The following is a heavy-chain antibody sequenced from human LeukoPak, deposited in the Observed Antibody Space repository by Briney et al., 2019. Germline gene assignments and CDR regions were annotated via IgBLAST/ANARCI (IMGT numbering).Heavy chain of an antibody. CDR1: GFTFSNYW. J-gene: IGHJ4*02. Sequence: GGSLRLSCAASGFTFSNYWMNWVRQAPGKGLEWVASIKQDGSENYYVDSVKGRFTISRDNAKNSLYLQMNSLRVEDTAVYYCATGGGRYFDFWGQGALITASS. V-gene: IGHV3-7*01. D-gene: IGHD6-19*01. CDR2: IKQDGSEN. CDR3: ATGGGRYFDF.